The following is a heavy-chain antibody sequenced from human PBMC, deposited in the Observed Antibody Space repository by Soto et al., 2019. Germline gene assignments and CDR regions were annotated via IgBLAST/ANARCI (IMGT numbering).Heavy chain of an antibody. CDR2: IRNKANSYTT. V-gene: IGHV3-72*01. J-gene: IGHJ4*02. CDR1: EFTFGDHY. D-gene: IGHD2-21*01. CDR3: TRAGILTTPYYFDY. Sequence: SQRHPKTASEFTFGDHYMDFIRKTPGKGLEWVGRIRNKANSYTTEYAASVKGRFTISRDDSRNSLYLQMNSLKTEDSAMYYCTRAGILTTPYYFDYWGQGTLVTVSS.